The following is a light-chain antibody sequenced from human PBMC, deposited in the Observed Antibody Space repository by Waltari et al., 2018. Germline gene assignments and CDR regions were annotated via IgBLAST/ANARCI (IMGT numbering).Light chain of an antibody. CDR2: DAS. Sequence: EIVLKQSPATLSLYPGERATLSCRASQSVSSNLGWYQQKPGLAPRLLIFDASNRATGIPARFSGSGSGTAFTLTISSLEPEDFAVYYCQQRGSWPRTFGQGTKLEIK. CDR1: QSVSSN. V-gene: IGKV3-11*01. J-gene: IGKJ2*01. CDR3: QQRGSWPRT.